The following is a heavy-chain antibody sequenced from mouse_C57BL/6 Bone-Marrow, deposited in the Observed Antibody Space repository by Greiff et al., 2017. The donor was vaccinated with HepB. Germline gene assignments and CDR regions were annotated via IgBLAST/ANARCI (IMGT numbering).Heavy chain of an antibody. D-gene: IGHD1-1*01. Sequence: QVQLQQPGAELVMPGASVKLSCKASGYTFTSYWMHWVKQRPGQGLEWIGEIDPSDSYTNYNQKFKGKSTLPVDKSSSTAYMQLSSLTSEDSAVYDCASHITTVPFDYWGQGTTLTVSS. J-gene: IGHJ2*01. V-gene: IGHV1-69*01. CDR2: IDPSDSYT. CDR3: ASHITTVPFDY. CDR1: GYTFTSYW.